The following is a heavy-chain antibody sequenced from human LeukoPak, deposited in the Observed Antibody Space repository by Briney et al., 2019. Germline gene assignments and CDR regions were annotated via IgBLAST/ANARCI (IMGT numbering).Heavy chain of an antibody. J-gene: IGHJ4*02. D-gene: IGHD1-26*01. V-gene: IGHV4-34*01. Sequence: SETLSLTCAVYGGSFSGYYWSWIRQPPGKGLEWIGEINHSGSTNYNPSLKSRVTISRDTSKSQFSLRLTSVTAADTAVYYCARDLSQRWEPHFDYWGQGTLVTVSS. CDR2: INHSGST. CDR1: GGSFSGYY. CDR3: ARDLSQRWEPHFDY.